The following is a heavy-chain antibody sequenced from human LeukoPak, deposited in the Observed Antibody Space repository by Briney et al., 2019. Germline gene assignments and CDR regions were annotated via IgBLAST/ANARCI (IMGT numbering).Heavy chain of an antibody. J-gene: IGHJ4*02. Sequence: ASAKVSCKASGYTFTSYDINWVRQATGQGLEWMGWMNPNSGNTGYAQKFQGRVTMTRNTSISTAYMELSSLRSEDTAVYYCARGLAYCTNGVCYTWYFDYWGQGTLVTVSS. CDR2: MNPNSGNT. CDR1: GYTFTSYD. CDR3: ARGLAYCTNGVCYTWYFDY. V-gene: IGHV1-8*01. D-gene: IGHD2-8*01.